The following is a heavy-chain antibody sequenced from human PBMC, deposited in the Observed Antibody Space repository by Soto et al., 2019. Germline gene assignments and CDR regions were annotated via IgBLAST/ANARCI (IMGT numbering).Heavy chain of an antibody. CDR3: ARAPPVGLWSFDY. Sequence: SETLSLTCTVSGGSISSYYWSWIRQPPGKGLEWIGYIYYSGSTNYNPSLKSRVTISVDTSKNQFSLKLSSVTAADTAVYYCARAPPVGLWSFDYWGQGTLVTVSS. J-gene: IGHJ4*02. V-gene: IGHV4-59*01. D-gene: IGHD5-18*01. CDR1: GGSISSYY. CDR2: IYYSGST.